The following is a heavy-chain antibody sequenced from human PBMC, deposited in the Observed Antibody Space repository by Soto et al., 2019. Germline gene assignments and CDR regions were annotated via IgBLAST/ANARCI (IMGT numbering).Heavy chain of an antibody. Sequence: ASVKVSCKASGYTFTSYCISWVRQAPGEGLEWMGWISAYNGNTNYAQKLQGRVTMTTDTSTSTAYMELRSLRSDDTAVYYCARDSIRGYSGYDPFDYRGQGTLVTVSS. J-gene: IGHJ4*02. CDR3: ARDSIRGYSGYDPFDY. D-gene: IGHD5-12*01. CDR2: ISAYNGNT. V-gene: IGHV1-18*01. CDR1: GYTFTSYC.